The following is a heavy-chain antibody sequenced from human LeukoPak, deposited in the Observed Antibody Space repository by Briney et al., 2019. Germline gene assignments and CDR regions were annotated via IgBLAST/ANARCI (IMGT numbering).Heavy chain of an antibody. D-gene: IGHD6-13*01. V-gene: IGHV3-7*01. Sequence: PGGSLRLSGAASGFTFTDFWMNWVRQAPGKGLEWVATVKQDGGGEYYMDSVRGRFTISRDNAKNSLSLQMNSLRAEDTAVYYCTRDSRTRAFDIWGQGTMVTVSS. CDR3: TRDSRTRAFDI. J-gene: IGHJ3*02. CDR1: GFTFTDFW. CDR2: VKQDGGGE.